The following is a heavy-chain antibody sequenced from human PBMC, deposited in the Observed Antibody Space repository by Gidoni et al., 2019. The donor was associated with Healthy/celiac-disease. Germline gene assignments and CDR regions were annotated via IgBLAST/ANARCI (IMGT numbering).Heavy chain of an antibody. J-gene: IGHJ6*02. CDR2: INHSGST. CDR3: ARGGGWDDQTSYYYYGMDV. CDR1: GGSFRGYY. V-gene: IGHV4-34*01. Sequence: QVQLQQWGAGLLKPSETLSLTCAVYGGSFRGYYWSWIRQPPGKGLEWIGEINHSGSTNYNPSLKSRVTISVDTSKNQFSLKLSSVTAADTAVYYCARGGGWDDQTSYYYYGMDVWGQGTTVTVSS. D-gene: IGHD6-19*01.